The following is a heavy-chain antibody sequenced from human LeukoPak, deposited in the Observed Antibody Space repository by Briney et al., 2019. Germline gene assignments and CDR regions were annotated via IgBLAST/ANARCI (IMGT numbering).Heavy chain of an antibody. CDR1: IGSIRIFY. D-gene: IGHD3-10*01. V-gene: IGHV4-4*07. Sequence: SDTLSLLCTVSIGSIRIFYGLWIRHPAGEALEGIGRIFTSRTTYYNPSLKSRVTMSVDTSKNQFSLKLTSVTAADTAFYYCASGRYGSGSYFFDYWGQGTLVTVSS. CDR3: ASGRYGSGSYFFDY. CDR2: IFTSRTT. J-gene: IGHJ4*02.